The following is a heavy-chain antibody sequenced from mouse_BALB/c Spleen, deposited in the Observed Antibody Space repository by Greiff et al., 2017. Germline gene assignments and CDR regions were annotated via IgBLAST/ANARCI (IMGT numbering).Heavy chain of an antibody. CDR1: GFTFSSFG. D-gene: IGHD3-3*01. CDR2: ISSGSSTI. CDR3: ARHGTGFAY. J-gene: IGHJ3*01. V-gene: IGHV5-17*02. Sequence: EVKVVESGGGLVQPGGSRKLSCAASGFTFSSFGMHWVRQAPEKGLEWVAYISSGSSTIYYADTVKGRFTISRDNPKNTLFLQMTSLRSEDTAMYYCARHGTGFAYWGQGTLVTVSA.